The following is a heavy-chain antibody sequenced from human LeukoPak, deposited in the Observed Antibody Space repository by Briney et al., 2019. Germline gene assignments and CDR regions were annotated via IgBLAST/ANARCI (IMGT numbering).Heavy chain of an antibody. D-gene: IGHD5-12*01. Sequence: GGSLRLSCAASGFTFSSYWMSWVRQAPGKGLEWVANIKQDGSEKYYVDSVKGRFTISRDNAKNSLYLQMNSLRAEDTAVYYCASGYSGYDDDYYYGMDVWGQGTTVTVSS. CDR2: IKQDGSEK. V-gene: IGHV3-7*03. J-gene: IGHJ6*02. CDR1: GFTFSSYW. CDR3: ASGYSGYDDDYYYGMDV.